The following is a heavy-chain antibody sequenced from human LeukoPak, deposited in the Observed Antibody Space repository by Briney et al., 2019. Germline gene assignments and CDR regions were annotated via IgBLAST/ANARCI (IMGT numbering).Heavy chain of an antibody. V-gene: IGHV1-2*02. Sequence: ASVKVSCKASGYTFTGYYMHWVRQAPGQGLEWMGWINPNSGGTNYAQKFQGRVTMTRDTSISTAYMELSRLRSDDTAVYYCARDRGGSSLPFFQHWGQGTLVTVSS. CDR3: ARDRGGSSLPFFQH. D-gene: IGHD3-16*01. CDR1: GYTFTGYY. CDR2: INPNSGGT. J-gene: IGHJ1*01.